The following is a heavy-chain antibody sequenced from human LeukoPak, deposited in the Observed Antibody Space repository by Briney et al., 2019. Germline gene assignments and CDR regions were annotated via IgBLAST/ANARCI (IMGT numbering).Heavy chain of an antibody. V-gene: IGHV1-69*05. D-gene: IGHD2-2*01. J-gene: IGHJ3*02. CDR2: TIPFLGAT. Sequence: ASVKVSCKASGGTFSSDPITWVRQAPGQGLEWMGGTIPFLGATTYAQRFQGRISITTDESTTTAYMELSSLRSEDTAVYYCARDKNLGDCGSRSCYGVWPFDIWGQGTTVTVSS. CDR1: GGTFSSDP. CDR3: ARDKNLGDCGSRSCYGVWPFDI.